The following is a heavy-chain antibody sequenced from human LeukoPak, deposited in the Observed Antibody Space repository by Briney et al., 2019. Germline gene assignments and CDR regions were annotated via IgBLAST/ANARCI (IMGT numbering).Heavy chain of an antibody. J-gene: IGHJ4*02. V-gene: IGHV3-23*01. D-gene: IGHD5-18*01. CDR3: AKVGARYSYRYYFDY. Sequence: GGSLRLSCAASGFTFSSYGMSWVRQAPGKGLEWVSAISGSGGSTYYADSVKGRFTSSRDNSKNTLYLQMNSLRAEDTAVYYCAKVGARYSYRYYFDYWGQGTLVTVSS. CDR2: ISGSGGST. CDR1: GFTFSSYG.